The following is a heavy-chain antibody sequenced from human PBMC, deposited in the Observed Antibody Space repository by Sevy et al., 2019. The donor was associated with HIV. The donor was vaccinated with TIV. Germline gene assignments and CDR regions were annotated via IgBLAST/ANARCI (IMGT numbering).Heavy chain of an antibody. CDR1: GYTFTSYG. CDR2: ISAYNGNT. CDR3: ARAVAVAGMLEGDY. V-gene: IGHV1-18*04. J-gene: IGHJ4*02. Sequence: ASVKVSCKASGYTFTSYGISWVRQAPGQGLEWMGWISAYNGNTNYAQKLQGRVTMTTDTSTSTAYMELRSLRSDETAVYNCARAVAVAGMLEGDYWGQGTLVTVSS. D-gene: IGHD6-19*01.